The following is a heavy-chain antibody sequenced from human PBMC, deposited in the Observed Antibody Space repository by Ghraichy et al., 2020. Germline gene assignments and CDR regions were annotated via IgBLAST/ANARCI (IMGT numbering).Heavy chain of an antibody. CDR3: ASTGDILTSGSFCY. Sequence: SETLSLTCTVSGGSISSSSYYWGWIRQPPGKGLEWIGSIYYSVSTYYNPSLKSRVPISVYTSKNQFSLKLSSVTAADPAVYYCASTGDILTSGSFCYWGQGTLVTVSS. J-gene: IGHJ4*02. V-gene: IGHV4-39*01. D-gene: IGHD3-9*01. CDR1: GGSISSSSYY. CDR2: IYYSVST.